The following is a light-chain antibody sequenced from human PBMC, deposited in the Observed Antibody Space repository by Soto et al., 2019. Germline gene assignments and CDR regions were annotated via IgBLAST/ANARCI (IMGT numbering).Light chain of an antibody. CDR2: DAS. Sequence: DIQMTQSPYTLSPSVGDRVSITCRASQSISGWLAWYQQKPGKAPKLLIYDASSLESGVPSRFSGSGSGTEFSLTISRLQPDDLATYYCQQYNSYSVNAFGQGTKLEI. CDR1: QSISGW. V-gene: IGKV1-5*01. CDR3: QQYNSYSVNA. J-gene: IGKJ2*01.